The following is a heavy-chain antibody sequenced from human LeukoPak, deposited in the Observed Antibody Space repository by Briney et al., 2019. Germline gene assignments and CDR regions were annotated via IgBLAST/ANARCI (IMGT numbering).Heavy chain of an antibody. CDR2: ISRGGSTT. CDR3: ANYSSGWYDY. D-gene: IGHD6-19*01. V-gene: IGHV3-11*01. CDR1: GFTFSDYY. J-gene: IGHJ4*02. Sequence: PGGSLRLSCAASGFTFSDYYMNWIRQALGKGLEWVSYISRGGSTTYYADSVKGRFTISRDNAKNSLYLQMNSLRAEDTAVYYCANYSSGWYDYWGQGTLVTVSS.